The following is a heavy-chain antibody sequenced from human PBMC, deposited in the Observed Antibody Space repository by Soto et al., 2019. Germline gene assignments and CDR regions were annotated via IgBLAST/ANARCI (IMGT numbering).Heavy chain of an antibody. V-gene: IGHV3-23*01. Sequence: GGSLRLSCAASGFTFTRFAMSWVRQAPGKGLEWVSAISGSGGSTYYADSVKGRFTISRDNSKNTLYLQMNSLRAEDTAVYYCAKEGNYGAPPNYYYYYGMDVWGQGTTVTVSS. J-gene: IGHJ6*02. CDR3: AKEGNYGAPPNYYYYYGMDV. CDR2: ISGSGGST. D-gene: IGHD4-17*01. CDR1: GFTFTRFA.